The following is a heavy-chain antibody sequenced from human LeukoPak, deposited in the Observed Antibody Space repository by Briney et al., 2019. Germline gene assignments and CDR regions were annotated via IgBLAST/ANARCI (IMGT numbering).Heavy chain of an antibody. CDR3: ARTTIDSGYDRRSYYYYHMDV. J-gene: IGHJ6*03. CDR1: GYSISSGYY. CDR2: IYHSGNT. D-gene: IGHD5-12*01. Sequence: SETLSLTCTVSGYSISSGYYWGWIRQAPGKGLEWIGNIYHSGNTYYNPSLKSRVTVSMDTSKNQFSLKLSSVTAADTAVYYCARTTIDSGYDRRSYYYYHMDVWGKGTTVTVSS. V-gene: IGHV4-38-2*02.